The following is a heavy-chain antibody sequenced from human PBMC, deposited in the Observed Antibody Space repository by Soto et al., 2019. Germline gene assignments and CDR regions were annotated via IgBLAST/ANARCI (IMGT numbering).Heavy chain of an antibody. CDR3: ARVVVAGRWFGP. CDR1: GGSISSGDYY. CDR2: IYYSGST. V-gene: IGHV4-30-4*01. D-gene: IGHD2-15*01. Sequence: PSETLSLTCTVSGGSISSGDYYWSWIRQPPGKGLEWIGYIYYSGSTYYNPSLKSRVTISVDRSKNQFSLKLSSVTAADTAVYYCARVVVAGRWFGPWGQGTLVTVS. J-gene: IGHJ5*02.